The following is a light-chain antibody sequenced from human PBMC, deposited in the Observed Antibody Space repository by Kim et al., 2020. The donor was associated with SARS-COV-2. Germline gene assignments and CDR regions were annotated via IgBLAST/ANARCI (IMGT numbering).Light chain of an antibody. CDR3: QLCDTYTDDYV. CDR1: NIGGHS. Sequence: APGQTARITCVRNNIGGHSVHWYQQKPGQAPVLVIYYDSDRPSGIPERFSGSKAATTATLTISRVEAEDEADYYCQLCDTYTDDYVFGTGTKVTDL. CDR2: YDS. J-gene: IGLJ1*01. V-gene: IGLV3-21*01.